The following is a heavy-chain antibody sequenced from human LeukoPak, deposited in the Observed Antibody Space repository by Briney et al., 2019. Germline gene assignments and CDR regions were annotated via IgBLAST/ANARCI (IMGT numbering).Heavy chain of an antibody. J-gene: IGHJ4*02. CDR2: INHSGST. Sequence: SSETLSLTCAVYGGSFSGYYWSWIRQPPGKGLEWIGEINHSGSTNYNPSLKSRVTISVDTSKNQFSLKLSSVTAADTAVYYCAARGYSSGWYYFDYWGQGTLVTAPS. CDR1: GGSFSGYY. CDR3: AARGYSSGWYYFDY. D-gene: IGHD6-19*01. V-gene: IGHV4-34*01.